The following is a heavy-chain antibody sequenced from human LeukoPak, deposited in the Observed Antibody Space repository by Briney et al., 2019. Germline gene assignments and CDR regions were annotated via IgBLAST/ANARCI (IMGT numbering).Heavy chain of an antibody. Sequence: GGSLRLSCAASGFTFSSYAMHWVRQAPGKGLEWVAVISYDGSNKYYADSVKGRFTISRDNSKNTLYLQMGSLRAEDMAVYYCARFRAKVGYYYGMDVWGQGTTVTVSS. D-gene: IGHD4-23*01. CDR2: ISYDGSNK. CDR1: GFTFSSYA. V-gene: IGHV3-30*14. J-gene: IGHJ6*02. CDR3: ARFRAKVGYYYGMDV.